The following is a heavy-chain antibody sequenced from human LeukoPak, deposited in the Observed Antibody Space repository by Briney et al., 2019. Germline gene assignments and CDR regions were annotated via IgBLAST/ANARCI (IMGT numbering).Heavy chain of an antibody. V-gene: IGHV3-7*04. CDR1: GFTFSSYW. CDR2: IKQDGSEK. Sequence: GGSLRLSCAASGFTFSSYWMSWVRQAPGKGLEWVANIKQDGSEKYYVDSVKGRFTISRDNAKNSLYLQMNSLRAEDTAVYYCARGMTYYDFWSGYYTRPLDFDYWGQGTLVTVSS. D-gene: IGHD3-3*01. CDR3: ARGMTYYDFWSGYYTRPLDFDY. J-gene: IGHJ4*02.